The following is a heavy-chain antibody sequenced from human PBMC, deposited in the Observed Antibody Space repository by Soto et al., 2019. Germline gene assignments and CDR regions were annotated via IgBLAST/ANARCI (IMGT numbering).Heavy chain of an antibody. D-gene: IGHD6-19*01. CDR2: FDPEDGET. Sequence: ASVKVSCKVSGYTLTELSMHWVRQAPGKGLEWMGGFDPEDGETIYAQKFQGRVTMTEDTSTDTAYMELSSLRSEDTAVYYCATVVSSGWYDYFQHWGQGTLVTVSS. CDR3: ATVVSSGWYDYFQH. J-gene: IGHJ1*01. CDR1: GYTLTELS. V-gene: IGHV1-24*01.